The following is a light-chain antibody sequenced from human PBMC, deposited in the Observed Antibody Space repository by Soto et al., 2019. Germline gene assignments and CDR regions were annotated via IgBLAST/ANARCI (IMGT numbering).Light chain of an antibody. J-gene: IGLJ2*01. Sequence: QSVLTQPASVSGSPGQSITISCTGTSSDVGGYNYVSWYQQHPGKAPKLMIYDVSNRPSGVSNRFSGSKSGNTASLSISGLQAEDEADSYCSSYTSSITLVFGGGTKLTVL. CDR1: SSDVGGYNY. CDR3: SSYTSSITLV. CDR2: DVS. V-gene: IGLV2-14*03.